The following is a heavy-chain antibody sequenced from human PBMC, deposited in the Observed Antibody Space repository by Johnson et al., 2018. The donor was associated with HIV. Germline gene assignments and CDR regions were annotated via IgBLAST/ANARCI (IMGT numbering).Heavy chain of an antibody. V-gene: IGHV3-30*02. D-gene: IGHD3-22*01. CDR2: TRFDGSKK. CDR3: ARSYYDSSGYYYGTVFYAFDI. Sequence: QVQLVESGGGVVQPGGSLRLSCAASGFTFSSYGMHWVRQTPGKGLEWVAFTRFDGSKKYYAESVKGRFTISRDNSKNTLYLQMNSLRAEDTAVYYCARSYYDSSGYYYGTVFYAFDIWGQGTMVTVSS. J-gene: IGHJ3*02. CDR1: GFTFSSYG.